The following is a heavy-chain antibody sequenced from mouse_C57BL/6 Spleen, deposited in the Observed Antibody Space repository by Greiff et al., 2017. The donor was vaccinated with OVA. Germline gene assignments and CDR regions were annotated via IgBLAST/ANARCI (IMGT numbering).Heavy chain of an antibody. CDR3: ARLSPITTVHFDY. D-gene: IGHD1-1*01. Sequence: QVQLQQPGAELVKPGASVTLSCKASGYTFTSYWMHWVKQRPGQGLEWIGMIHPNSGSTNYNEKFKSKATLTVDKSSSTAYMQLSSLTSEDSAVYYCARLSPITTVHFDYWGQGTTLTVSS. J-gene: IGHJ2*01. CDR2: IHPNSGST. CDR1: GYTFTSYW. V-gene: IGHV1-64*01.